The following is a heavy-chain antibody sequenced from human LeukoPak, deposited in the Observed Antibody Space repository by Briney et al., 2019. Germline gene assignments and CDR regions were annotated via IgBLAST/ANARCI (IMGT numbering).Heavy chain of an antibody. J-gene: IGHJ4*02. CDR1: GGSFSGYY. V-gene: IGHV4-34*01. CDR2: INHSGST. D-gene: IGHD6-6*01. CDR3: ARGLSSSGPDY. Sequence: SETLSLTCAVYGGSFSGYYWSWIRQPPGKGLEWIGEINHSGSTNHNPSLKSRVTISVDTSKNQFSLKLSSVTAADTAVYYCARGLSSSGPDYWGQGTLVTVSS.